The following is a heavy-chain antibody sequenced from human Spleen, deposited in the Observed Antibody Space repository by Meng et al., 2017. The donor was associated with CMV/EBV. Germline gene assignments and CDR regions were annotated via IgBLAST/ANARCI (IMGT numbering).Heavy chain of an antibody. CDR2: IYHSGST. D-gene: IGHD1-26*01. V-gene: IGHV4-38-2*02. J-gene: IGHJ4*02. CDR3: ARGHIYSFDY. CDR1: GYSISTAYY. Sequence: SETLSLTCTVSGYSISTAYYWGWIRQPPGEGLEWIGSIYHSGSTYYNPSLKSRVTISVDTSKNQFSLKLNSVTAADTAVYYCARGHIYSFDYWGQGTLVTVSS.